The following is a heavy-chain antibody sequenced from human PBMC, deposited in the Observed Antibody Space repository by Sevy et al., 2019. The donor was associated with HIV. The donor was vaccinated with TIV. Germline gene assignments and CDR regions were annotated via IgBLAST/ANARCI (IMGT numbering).Heavy chain of an antibody. V-gene: IGHV1-8*01. D-gene: IGHD2-15*01. CDR3: ARNRDKICSGGSCYSDYYYGMDV. CDR2: MNPNSGNT. Sequence: ASVKVSCKASGYTFTSYDINWVRQATGQGLEWMGWMNPNSGNTGYAQKFQGRVTMTRNTSISTAYMELSSLRSEDTVVYYCARNRDKICSGGSCYSDYYYGMDVWGQGTTVTVSS. CDR1: GYTFTSYD. J-gene: IGHJ6*02.